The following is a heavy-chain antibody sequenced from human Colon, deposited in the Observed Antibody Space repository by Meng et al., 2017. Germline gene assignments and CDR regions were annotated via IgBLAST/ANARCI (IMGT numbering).Heavy chain of an antibody. CDR3: AKYDRPPYCFEY. Sequence: QVTLYESGPGCVKPSETLSLTCTVSGGSISGNYWSWIRQSPGRGLEWIAYIYYTGSTNYNPSFKSRATISVDTSKNQFSLNLASVTAADTAVYYCAKYDRPPYCFEYWGQGTLVTVSS. J-gene: IGHJ4*02. CDR1: GGSISGNY. V-gene: IGHV4-59*01. D-gene: IGHD2-15*01. CDR2: IYYTGST.